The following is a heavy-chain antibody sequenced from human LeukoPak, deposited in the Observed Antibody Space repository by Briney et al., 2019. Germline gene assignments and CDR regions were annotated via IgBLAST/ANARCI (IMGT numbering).Heavy chain of an antibody. CDR3: ATGDGSGSYSHFDY. CDR1: GYTLTELS. Sequence: GASVKVSCKVSGYTLTELSMHWVRQAPGKGLEWMGGFDPEDGETIYAQKFQGRVTMTEDTSTDTAYMELSSLRSEDTAVYYCATGDGSGSYSHFDYWGQGTTVTVSS. J-gene: IGHJ4*03. CDR2: FDPEDGET. D-gene: IGHD3-10*01. V-gene: IGHV1-24*01.